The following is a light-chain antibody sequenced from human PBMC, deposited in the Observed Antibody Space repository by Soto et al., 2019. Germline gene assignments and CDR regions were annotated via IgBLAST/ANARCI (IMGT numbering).Light chain of an antibody. Sequence: DIQMTQSPSTLYASVGDRVTITCRASQSIGASLAGFQQRPGKSPHLLIYKASSLESGFPSTYSGSGAGTEFTLTISTLQPDDFATYYCQQYNSSPLTFGGGTKVEIK. CDR2: KAS. CDR3: QQYNSSPLT. V-gene: IGKV1-5*03. CDR1: QSIGAS. J-gene: IGKJ4*01.